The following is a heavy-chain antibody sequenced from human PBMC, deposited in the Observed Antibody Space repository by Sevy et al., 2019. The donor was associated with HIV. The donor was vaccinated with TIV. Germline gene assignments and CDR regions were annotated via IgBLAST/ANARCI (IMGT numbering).Heavy chain of an antibody. V-gene: IGHV3-23*01. J-gene: IGHJ4*02. CDR1: GFTFSGYA. Sequence: GESLKISCAASGFTFSGYAMSWVRQAPGKGLEWVSAISGSGGSTYYADSVKGRFTISRDNSKNTLYLQMNSLRAEDTAVYYCAKAIGEYYYDSSGYSVYFDYWGQGTLVTVSS. D-gene: IGHD3-22*01. CDR3: AKAIGEYYYDSSGYSVYFDY. CDR2: ISGSGGST.